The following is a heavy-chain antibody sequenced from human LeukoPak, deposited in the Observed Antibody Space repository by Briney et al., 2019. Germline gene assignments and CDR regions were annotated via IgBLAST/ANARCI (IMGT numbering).Heavy chain of an antibody. CDR3: AKGGRWDVTPFDY. D-gene: IGHD3-16*01. J-gene: IGHJ4*02. Sequence: GGSLRLSCAASGFTFTSYSMNWVRQAPGKGLEWVSTISGGGGSIYYADSVKGRFTISRDNSKNTLYLQVNSLRAEDTAVYYCAKGGRWDVTPFDYWGQGTLVTVSS. CDR2: ISGGGGSI. CDR1: GFTFTSYS. V-gene: IGHV3-23*01.